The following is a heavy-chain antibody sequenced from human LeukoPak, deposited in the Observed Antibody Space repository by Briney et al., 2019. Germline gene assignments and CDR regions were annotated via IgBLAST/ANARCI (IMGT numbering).Heavy chain of an antibody. CDR3: ARDLGTSGWYTFDF. D-gene: IGHD6-19*01. V-gene: IGHV6-1*01. CDR1: GDSVSSKNGA. J-gene: IGHJ5*01. CDR2: TYYRSKWYD. Sequence: SQTLSLTCAISGDSVSSKNGAWNWIRQSPSRGLEWLGRTYYRSKWYDEYADSVKGRITISPNTSKNQFSLHVYSVTPEDTAVHYCARDLGTSGWYTFDFWGQGTLVTVSS.